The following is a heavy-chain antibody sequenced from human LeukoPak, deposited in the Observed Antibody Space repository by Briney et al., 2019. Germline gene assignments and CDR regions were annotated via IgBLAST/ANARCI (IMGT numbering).Heavy chain of an antibody. CDR3: ARGAGPPWFDP. CDR2: MSSSGIS. D-gene: IGHD6-19*01. J-gene: IGHJ5*02. V-gene: IGHV4-4*07. CDR1: GGSISSYY. Sequence: PSETLSLTCTVSGGSISSYYWSWIRQPTGKELEWIGRMSSSGISTYSPSLKSRVTISIDTSRNQFSMNLNSVTAADTAVYYCARGAGPPWFDPWGQGTLVTVSS.